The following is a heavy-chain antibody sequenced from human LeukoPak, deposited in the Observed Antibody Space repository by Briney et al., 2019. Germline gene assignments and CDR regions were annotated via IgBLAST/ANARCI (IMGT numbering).Heavy chain of an antibody. D-gene: IGHD5-18*01. CDR3: AGDTAMARAY. CDR2: ISHSGST. V-gene: IGHV4-34*08. Sequence: SETLSLTCAVYGGTFSGYYWTWIRQPPGQGLEWIGEISHSGSTSYHPSLKSRLIISVDTSKNQFSLKLKSVTAADTAVYYCAGDTAMARAYWGQGTLVTVSS. CDR1: GGTFSGYY. J-gene: IGHJ4*02.